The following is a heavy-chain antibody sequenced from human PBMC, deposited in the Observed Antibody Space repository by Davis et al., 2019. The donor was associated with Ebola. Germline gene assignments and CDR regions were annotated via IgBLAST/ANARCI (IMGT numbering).Heavy chain of an antibody. Sequence: GSLRLSCTVSGGSINNYYWSWIRQPPGKGLEWIGYTYYSGSTNYNPSLKSRVTISIDTSKNQFSRKVRSVTAADTAVYYCARGARRKDYWGQGTLVTVSS. CDR3: ARGARRKDY. CDR2: TYYSGST. V-gene: IGHV4-59*01. D-gene: IGHD1-14*01. CDR1: GGSINNYY. J-gene: IGHJ4*02.